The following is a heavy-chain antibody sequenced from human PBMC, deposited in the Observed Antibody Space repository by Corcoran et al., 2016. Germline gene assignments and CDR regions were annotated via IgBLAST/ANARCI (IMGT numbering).Heavy chain of an antibody. J-gene: IGHJ4*02. D-gene: IGHD2-2*01. CDR1: GFTFSSYW. V-gene: IGHV3-7*03. CDR2: IKQDGSEK. CDR3: AGDCSSTSCRDY. Sequence: EVQLVESGGGLVQPGGSLRLSCAASGFTFSSYWMSWVRQAPGKGLEWVANIKQDGSEKYYVDSVKGRFTISRDNAKSSLYLQMNSLRAEATALCYCAGDCSSTSCRDYWGQGTLVTVSS.